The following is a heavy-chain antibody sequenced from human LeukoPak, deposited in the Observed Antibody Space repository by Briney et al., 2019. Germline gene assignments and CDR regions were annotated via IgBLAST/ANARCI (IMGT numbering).Heavy chain of an antibody. Sequence: GGSLRLSCAASGFTFSLYSMNWVRQAPGKGLEWVSYITSGSSTIYYADSVKGRFTISRDNAKNSLSLQMNSLRAEDTAVYYCARDGGGDYWGQGTLVTVSS. CDR2: ITSGSSTI. J-gene: IGHJ4*02. CDR3: ARDGGGDY. D-gene: IGHD3-16*01. CDR1: GFTFSLYS. V-gene: IGHV3-48*01.